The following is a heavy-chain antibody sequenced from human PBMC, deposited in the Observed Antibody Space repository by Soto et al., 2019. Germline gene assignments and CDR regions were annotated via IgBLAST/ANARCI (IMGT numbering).Heavy chain of an antibody. CDR3: ARDCIAAENRRYNWFDP. CDR1: GGTFSSYA. V-gene: IGHV1-69*01. Sequence: QVQLVQSGAEVKKPGSSVKVSCKASGGTFSSYAISWVRQAPGQGLEWMGGLIPIFGTAHYAQKFQGRDTITADESTSTAYMELSSLRSEDTAVYYCARDCIAAENRRYNWFDPWGQGTLVTVSS. CDR2: LIPIFGTA. D-gene: IGHD6-13*01. J-gene: IGHJ5*02.